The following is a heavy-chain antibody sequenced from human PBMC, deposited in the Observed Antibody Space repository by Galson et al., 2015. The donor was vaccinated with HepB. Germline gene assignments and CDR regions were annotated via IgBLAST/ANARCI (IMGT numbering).Heavy chain of an antibody. J-gene: IGHJ3*02. CDR3: ARGGYDSSGSYFGTFGI. Sequence: SLRLSCAGSRFSFSTYSMNWVRQAPGKGLERISYITSSGDTMYYADSVKGRFTISRDNAKSSLYLQMNSLRAEDTAVYSCARGGYDSSGSYFGTFGIWGQGTLVTVSS. V-gene: IGHV3-48*01. CDR2: ITSSGDTM. CDR1: RFSFSTYS. D-gene: IGHD3-22*01.